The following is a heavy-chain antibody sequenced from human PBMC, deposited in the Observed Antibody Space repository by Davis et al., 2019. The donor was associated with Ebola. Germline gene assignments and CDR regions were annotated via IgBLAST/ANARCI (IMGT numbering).Heavy chain of an antibody. CDR1: GFTFSSHG. Sequence: PGGSLRLSCAASGFTFSSHGIHWIRQAPGKGLEWVAYIGGYGGVKYYADSVKGRFTISRDHTKNLLYLELNSLRVDDTAVYFCARERLTAPYYGMDIWGQGTTVTVSS. D-gene: IGHD2-21*01. CDR2: IGGYGGVK. CDR3: ARERLTAPYYGMDI. J-gene: IGHJ6*02. V-gene: IGHV3-21*04.